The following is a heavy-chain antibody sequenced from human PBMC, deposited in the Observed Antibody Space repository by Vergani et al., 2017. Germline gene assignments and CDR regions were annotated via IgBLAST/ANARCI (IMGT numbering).Heavy chain of an antibody. CDR3: TTAWGLYYLHGEYFQY. J-gene: IGHJ1*01. CDR2: ISSGGGDI. V-gene: IGHV3-23*01. Sequence: EVQLLESGGGLVQPGGSRRLSCAGAGFTFDTYTMAYVRQAPGNGLEWVATISSGGGDIFYADSVKGRITISRDNSKNTLFLQMNSLKDEDTAVYYCTTAWGLYYLHGEYFQYWGRGTLVSVSS. CDR1: GFTFDTYT. D-gene: IGHD3-10*01.